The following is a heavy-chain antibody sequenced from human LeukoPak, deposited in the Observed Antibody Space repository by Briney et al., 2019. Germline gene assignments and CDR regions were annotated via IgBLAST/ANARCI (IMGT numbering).Heavy chain of an antibody. D-gene: IGHD6-13*01. CDR3: ARRSSSWYRKFAFDI. CDR1: GGTFSSYA. J-gene: IGHJ3*02. Sequence: GSSVKVSCKASGGTFSSYAISWVRQAPGQGLEWMGGIIPIFGTANYAQKFQGRVTITADESTSTAYMELSSLRSEDTAVYYCARRSSSWYRKFAFDIWGQGTMVTVSS. CDR2: IIPIFGTA. V-gene: IGHV1-69*01.